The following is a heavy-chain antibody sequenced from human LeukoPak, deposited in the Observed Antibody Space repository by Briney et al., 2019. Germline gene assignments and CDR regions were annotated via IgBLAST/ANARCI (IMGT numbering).Heavy chain of an antibody. J-gene: IGHJ4*02. CDR3: AILQRGAAADPADY. V-gene: IGHV3-74*01. CDR1: GFTFSSYW. Sequence: GGSLRLSCAASGFTFSSYWMRWVRQAPGKGLVWVSRINSDGSSTSYADSVKGRFTISRDNAKNTLYLQMNSLRAEDTAVYYCAILQRGAAADPADYWGQGTLVTVSS. D-gene: IGHD6-13*01. CDR2: INSDGSST.